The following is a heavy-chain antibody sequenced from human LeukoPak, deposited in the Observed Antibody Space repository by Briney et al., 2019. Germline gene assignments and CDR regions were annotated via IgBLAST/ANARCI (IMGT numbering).Heavy chain of an antibody. J-gene: IGHJ5*02. V-gene: IGHV1-24*01. CDR1: GYTLTELS. CDR2: FDPEDGET. CDR3: AIWSWNYVGSNP. D-gene: IGHD1-7*01. Sequence: ASVKVSCKVSGYTLTELSMHWVRQAHGKGLEWMGGFDPEDGETIYAQKFQGRVTMTEDTSTDTAYMELSSLRSEDTAVYYCAIWSWNYVGSNPWGQGTLVTVSS.